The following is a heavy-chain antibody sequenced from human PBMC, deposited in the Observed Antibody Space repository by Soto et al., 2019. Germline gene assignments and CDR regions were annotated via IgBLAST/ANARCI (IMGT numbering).Heavy chain of an antibody. CDR3: ARTGGSGTYYKFDY. CDR1: GYAFINFW. D-gene: IGHD3-10*01. J-gene: IGHJ4*02. CDR2: IYPTNSET. Sequence: GESLKISCKGSGYAFINFWIGWVRQMPGKGLEWIGIIYPTNSETRYSPSFQGQVTMSVDKSTATAYLQWSSLQASDTGIYYCARTGGSGTYYKFDYWGEGTTVPVYS. V-gene: IGHV5-51*01.